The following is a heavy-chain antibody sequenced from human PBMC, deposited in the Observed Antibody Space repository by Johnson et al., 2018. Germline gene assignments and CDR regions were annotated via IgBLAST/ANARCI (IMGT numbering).Heavy chain of an antibody. CDR1: GFTFTNAW. CDR2: VRSKSEGGTT. D-gene: IGHD1-1*01. CDR3: TTSSRYRHYGMDG. Sequence: EVQLVESGGGLVKPGGSLRLSCEASGFTFTNAWMSWVRQAPGKGLEWLGRVRSKSEGGTTEYAAPGKGRISVSRDDSKKTLFLQLHRLKIEDSGVYYCTTSSRYRHYGMDGWGQGTTVTVSS. V-gene: IGHV3-15*01. J-gene: IGHJ6*02.